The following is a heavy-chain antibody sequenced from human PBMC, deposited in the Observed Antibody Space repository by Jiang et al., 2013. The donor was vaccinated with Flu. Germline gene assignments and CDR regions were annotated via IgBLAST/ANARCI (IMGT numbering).Heavy chain of an antibody. J-gene: IGHJ4*02. CDR2: IYHSGST. V-gene: IGHV4-38-2*01. D-gene: IGHD1-14*01. CDR1: GYSISSGYY. CDR3: ARPAGLNVYYFDY. Sequence: LLKPSETLSLTCAVSGYSISSGYYWGWIRQPPGKGLEWIGSIYHSGSTYYNPSLKSRVTISVDTSKNQFSLKLSSVTAADTAVYYCARPAGLNVYYFDYWGQGTLVTVSS.